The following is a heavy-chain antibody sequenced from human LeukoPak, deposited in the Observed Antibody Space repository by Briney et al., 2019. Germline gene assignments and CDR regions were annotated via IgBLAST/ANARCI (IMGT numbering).Heavy chain of an antibody. Sequence: PGGSLRLSCAASGFTFSSYSMTWVRQAPGKGLEWVSSISSSSSYIYYADSVKGRFTISRDNAKNSLYLQMNSLRAEDTAVYYCARNYYDSSGYPTYYLDYWGQGTLVTASS. CDR1: GFTFSSYS. CDR2: ISSSSSYI. D-gene: IGHD3-22*01. V-gene: IGHV3-21*01. CDR3: ARNYYDSSGYPTYYLDY. J-gene: IGHJ4*02.